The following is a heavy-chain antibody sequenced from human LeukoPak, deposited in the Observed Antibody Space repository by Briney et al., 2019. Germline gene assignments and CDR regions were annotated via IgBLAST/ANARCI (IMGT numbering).Heavy chain of an antibody. J-gene: IGHJ4*02. CDR2: ISVSGVTI. V-gene: IGHV3-11*01. Sequence: GGSLRLSCIASGFTFGDYAMSWVRQAPGKGLEWVSSISVSGVTIYYADSVRGRFTISRDNAENSLYLQMNSLRVDDTAVYYCARDSAKAPFDFWGQGTLVTVSS. CDR1: GFTFGDYA. CDR3: ARDSAKAPFDF. D-gene: IGHD3-10*01.